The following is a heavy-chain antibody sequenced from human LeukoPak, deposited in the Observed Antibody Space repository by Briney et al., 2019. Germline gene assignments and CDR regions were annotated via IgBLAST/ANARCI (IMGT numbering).Heavy chain of an antibody. CDR2: ISSSSSYI. CDR3: ARLLWFGERNFDY. D-gene: IGHD3-10*01. J-gene: IGHJ4*02. Sequence: PGGSLRLSCAASGFSFSSYWMTWVRQAPGKGLEWVSSISSSSSYIYYADSVKGRFTISRDNAKNSLYLQMNSLRAEDTAVYYCARLLWFGERNFDYWGQGTLVTVSS. CDR1: GFSFSSYW. V-gene: IGHV3-21*03.